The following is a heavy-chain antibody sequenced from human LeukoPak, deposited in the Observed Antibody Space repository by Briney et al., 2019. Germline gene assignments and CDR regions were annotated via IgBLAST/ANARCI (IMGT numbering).Heavy chain of an antibody. CDR1: GVSISGGSYY. Sequence: SQTLSLTCTVSGVSISGGSYYWNWLRQPAGKGLEWIGHIHTSGRTSYKSSLTSRVTISIDTSNNAFSLRLSSVTAADTAVYYCARDHSGSFWTFDYWGQGSLVTVSS. D-gene: IGHD1-26*01. J-gene: IGHJ4*02. CDR2: IHTSGRT. V-gene: IGHV4-61*09. CDR3: ARDHSGSFWTFDY.